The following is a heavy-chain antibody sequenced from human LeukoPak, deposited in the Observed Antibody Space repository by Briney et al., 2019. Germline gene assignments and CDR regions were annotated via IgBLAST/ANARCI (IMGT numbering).Heavy chain of an antibody. CDR1: GFTVSSNY. V-gene: IGHV3-53*05. Sequence: GGSLRLSCAASGFTVSSNYMSWVRQAPGKGLEWVSVIYSGGSTYYADSVKGRFTISRDNSKNTLYLQMNSLRAEDTAVYYCAKGAYCSSTGCRDYFDYWGQGTLVTVSS. D-gene: IGHD2-2*01. CDR2: IYSGGST. J-gene: IGHJ4*02. CDR3: AKGAYCSSTGCRDYFDY.